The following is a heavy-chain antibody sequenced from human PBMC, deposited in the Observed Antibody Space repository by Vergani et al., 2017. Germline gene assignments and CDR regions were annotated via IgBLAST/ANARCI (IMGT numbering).Heavy chain of an antibody. J-gene: IGHJ4*02. D-gene: IGHD3-22*01. CDR1: GGSFSGYY. CDR3: ARINYYDSRGYPGYXFDY. V-gene: IGHV4-34*01. Sequence: QVQLQQWGAGLLKPSETLSLTCAVYGGSFSGYYWSWIRQPPGKGLEWIGEINHSGSTNYNPSLKSRVTISVDTSKNQFSLKLSSVTAADTAVYYCARINYYDSRGYPGYXFDYWGQGTLVTVSS. CDR2: INHSGST.